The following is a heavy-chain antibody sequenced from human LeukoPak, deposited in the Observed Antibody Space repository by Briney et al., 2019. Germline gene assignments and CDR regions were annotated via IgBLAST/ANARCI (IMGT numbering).Heavy chain of an antibody. CDR2: INPDGSRT. D-gene: IGHD2-15*01. Sequence: GGSLRLSCAASGFTFSTYWVHWVRHAPGKGLVWVSRINPDGSRTDYADSVKGRFTISRDNAKNTLYLQMNSLRAEDTAVYFCARDLRGSRDYWGQGTLVTVSS. CDR3: ARDLRGSRDY. J-gene: IGHJ4*02. CDR1: GFTFSTYW. V-gene: IGHV3-74*01.